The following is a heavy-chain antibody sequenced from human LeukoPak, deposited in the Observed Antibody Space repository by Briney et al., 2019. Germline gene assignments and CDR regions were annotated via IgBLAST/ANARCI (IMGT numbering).Heavy chain of an antibody. CDR3: ARMSPRLRGLTVTRSKGFDS. Sequence: PSETLSLTCTVSGGSISSSSYYWGWIRQPPGKGLEWIGSIYYSGSTYYNPSLKSRVTISVDTSKNQFSLKLSSVTAADTAVYYCARMSPRLRGLTVTRSKGFDSWGQGTLVTVSS. V-gene: IGHV4-39*07. J-gene: IGHJ4*02. CDR2: IYYSGST. CDR1: GGSISSSSYY. D-gene: IGHD4-17*01.